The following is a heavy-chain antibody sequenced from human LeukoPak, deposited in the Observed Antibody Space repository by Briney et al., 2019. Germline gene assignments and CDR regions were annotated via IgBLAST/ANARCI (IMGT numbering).Heavy chain of an antibody. CDR1: GGSISSYY. D-gene: IGHD3-10*01. CDR3: ARRRRGWFGESPGAFDI. CDR2: IYYSGST. J-gene: IGHJ3*02. Sequence: PSETLSLTCTVSGGSISSYYWSWIRQPPGKGLEWIGYIYYSGSTNYNPSLKSRVTISVDTSKNQFSLKLSSVTAADTAVYYCARRRRGWFGESPGAFDIWGQGTMVTVSS. V-gene: IGHV4-59*08.